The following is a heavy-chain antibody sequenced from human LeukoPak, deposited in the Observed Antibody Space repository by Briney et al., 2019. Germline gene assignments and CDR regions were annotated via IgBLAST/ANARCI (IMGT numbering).Heavy chain of an antibody. V-gene: IGHV4-34*01. Sequence: SETLSLTCAVYGGSFSGYYWSWIRQPPGKGLEWIGEINHSGSTNYNPSLKSRVTISVDTSKNQFSLKLSSVTAADTAVYYCASFQGSWFAFDPWGQGTLVTVSS. CDR1: GGSFSGYY. CDR3: ASFQGSWFAFDP. CDR2: INHSGST. D-gene: IGHD6-13*01. J-gene: IGHJ5*02.